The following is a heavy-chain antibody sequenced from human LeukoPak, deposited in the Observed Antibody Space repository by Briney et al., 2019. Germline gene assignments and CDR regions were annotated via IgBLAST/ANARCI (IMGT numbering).Heavy chain of an antibody. CDR2: ISSDGGNR. Sequence: GGSLRLSCAASGFTFSSYAMHWVRRAPGKALEWVATISSDGGNRYYSDSVKGRFTISRDNSKNTLYLQMNSLRPEDTVVFHCARGRAVTGSTVIDYWGQGTLVTVSS. CDR1: GFTFSSYA. CDR3: ARGRAVTGSTVIDY. J-gene: IGHJ4*02. V-gene: IGHV3-30-3*01. D-gene: IGHD6-19*01.